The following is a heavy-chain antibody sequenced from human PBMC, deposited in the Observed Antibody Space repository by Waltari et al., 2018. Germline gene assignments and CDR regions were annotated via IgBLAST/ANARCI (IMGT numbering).Heavy chain of an antibody. CDR3: ARDRGRGLYLDS. V-gene: IGHV4-4*02. CDR2: VHRSGRT. Sequence: QLQLQQSGPGLVKPSESLSPTCAASGYSMGIRDFWSWVRQSTGKGLESIGQVHRSGRTNYNPSLASRVTMSIDTSNNQFSLKVTSATAADTAIYYCARDRGRGLYLDSWGQGILVTVSP. CDR1: GYSMGIRDF. J-gene: IGHJ4*02. D-gene: IGHD2-15*01.